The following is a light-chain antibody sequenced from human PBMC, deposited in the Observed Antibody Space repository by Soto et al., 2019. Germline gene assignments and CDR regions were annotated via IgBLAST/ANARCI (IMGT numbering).Light chain of an antibody. J-gene: IGLJ1*01. CDR3: AAWDDNLNAYV. Sequence: QSVLTPPPSASSTPGQTVTISCSGSTSNIGTFYVYWYQHLPGTAPKLLIYLGDQRASGVSDRFSGSKSGTSASLAINGLRSDDEADYYCAAWDDNLNAYVFGSGTKVTVL. CDR1: TSNIGTFY. CDR2: LGD. V-gene: IGLV1-47*02.